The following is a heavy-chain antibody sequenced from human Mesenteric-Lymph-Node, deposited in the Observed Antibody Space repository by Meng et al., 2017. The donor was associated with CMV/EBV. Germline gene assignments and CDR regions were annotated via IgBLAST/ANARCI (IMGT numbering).Heavy chain of an antibody. J-gene: IGHJ5*02. D-gene: IGHD3-10*01. Sequence: LQLQESGPRLVKPSETLSLKCPVAGGSISSSWHYWGWIRQPPGKGLEWIGSIFYRGSAHYNPALESRVTISIDKSKNEFFLNLGSVTAADTAMYFCARDTLTYSYGPGWIDPWGQGTRVTCYS. V-gene: IGHV4-39*02. CDR1: GGSISSSWHY. CDR3: ARDTLTYSYGPGWIDP. CDR2: IFYRGSA.